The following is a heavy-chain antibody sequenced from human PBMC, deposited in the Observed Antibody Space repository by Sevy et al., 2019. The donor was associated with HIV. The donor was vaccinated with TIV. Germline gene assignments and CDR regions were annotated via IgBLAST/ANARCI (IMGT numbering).Heavy chain of an antibody. Sequence: GGSLRLSCAASGFHFSNFYAMHWVRQAPGKGLAWVALISYDGRDTYYADSVKGRFTVSRDNFKNTLFLQMNSLTSEDTAVYYCARPRANYVDHYFFYAMDVWGQGTTVTVSS. CDR3: ARPRANYVDHYFFYAMDV. CDR2: ISYDGRDT. D-gene: IGHD4-17*01. J-gene: IGHJ6*02. CDR1: GFHFSNFYA. V-gene: IGHV3-30*04.